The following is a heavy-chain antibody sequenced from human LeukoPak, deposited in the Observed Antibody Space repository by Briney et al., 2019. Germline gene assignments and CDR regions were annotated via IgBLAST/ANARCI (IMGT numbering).Heavy chain of an antibody. Sequence: GESLKISCKASGYTFTGYYMHWVRQAPGQGLEWMGWINPNSGGTNYAQKFQGRVTMTRDTSISTAYMELSRLRSDDTAVYYCARDWGMPRAFDIWGQGTMVTVSS. CDR1: GYTFTGYY. CDR2: INPNSGGT. CDR3: ARDWGMPRAFDI. V-gene: IGHV1-2*02. D-gene: IGHD2-8*01. J-gene: IGHJ3*02.